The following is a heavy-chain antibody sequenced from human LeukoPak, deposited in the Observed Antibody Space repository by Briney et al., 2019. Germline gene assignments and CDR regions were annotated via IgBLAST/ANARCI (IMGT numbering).Heavy chain of an antibody. V-gene: IGHV3-23*01. Sequence: GGSLRLSCAASGFTFSDSDMSWFRQAPEKGLEWVSGISGSGDRTYNADSVKGRFTISRDDSKNTLYLQMNSLRAEDTAVYYCAKGNWNDDWGQGTPVTVSS. CDR2: ISGSGDRT. CDR1: GFTFSDSD. J-gene: IGHJ5*02. CDR3: AKGNWNDD.